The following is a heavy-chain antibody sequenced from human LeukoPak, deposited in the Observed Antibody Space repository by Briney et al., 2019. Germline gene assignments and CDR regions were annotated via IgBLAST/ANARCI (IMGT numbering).Heavy chain of an antibody. D-gene: IGHD1-26*01. CDR1: GYSISSGGFY. CDR3: ARDDSMGGTREVCAFNL. CDR2: IYTSGST. J-gene: IGHJ3*01. V-gene: IGHV4-61*02. Sequence: PSETLSLTCNVSGYSISSGGFYWSWIRQPAGRGLEWIGRIYTSGSTNYNPSLKSRVTISVDKSKNQFSLNLSSVTAADTAVYYCARDDSMGGTREVCAFNLWGPGTMITVSS.